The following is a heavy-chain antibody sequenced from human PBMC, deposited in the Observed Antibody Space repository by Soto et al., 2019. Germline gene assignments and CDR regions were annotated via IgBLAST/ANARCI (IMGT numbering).Heavy chain of an antibody. Sequence: GGSLRLSCAASGFTFSNYLMSWVLLAPRKGLEWVSAISGSGSGTYYADSVKGRFTISRDNSKNTLYVQMNSLRAEDTAVYYCVKGSSVYDFDYWGKRPLGTVSS. D-gene: IGHD5-12*01. J-gene: IGHJ4*02. CDR1: GFTFSNYL. CDR2: ISGSGSGT. CDR3: VKGSSVYDFDY. V-gene: IGHV3-23*01.